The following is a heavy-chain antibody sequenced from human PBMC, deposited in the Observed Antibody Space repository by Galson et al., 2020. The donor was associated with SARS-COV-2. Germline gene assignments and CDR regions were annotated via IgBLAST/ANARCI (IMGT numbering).Heavy chain of an antibody. D-gene: IGHD6-13*01. CDR1: GFTFSSYE. V-gene: IGHV3-48*03. J-gene: IGHJ6*02. CDR2: ISSSGSTI. Sequence: GGSLRLSCAASGFTFSSYEMNWVRQAPGKGQEWVSYISSSGSTIYYADSVKGRFTISRDNAKNSLYLQMNSLRAEDTAVYYCASSSLSKYYYYYGMDVWGQGTTVTVSS. CDR3: ASSSLSKYYYYYGMDV.